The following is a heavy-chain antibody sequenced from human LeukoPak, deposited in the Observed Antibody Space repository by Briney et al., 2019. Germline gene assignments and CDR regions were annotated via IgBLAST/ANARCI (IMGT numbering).Heavy chain of an antibody. V-gene: IGHV4-38-2*01. CDR1: GYSISSGCY. CDR2: MYHSGST. J-gene: IGHJ6*03. CDR3: ATQGCSSSPLYYYYVEV. Sequence: PSGTLSLTCAVSGYSISSGCYGAWFRQPPGKGLEWIGCMYHSGSTYYNPSLKSRVTISAVTSKFPFSPKLTSMTAGDTAVYYCATQGCSSSPLYYYYVEVWGNGTTVTVSS. D-gene: IGHD6-13*01.